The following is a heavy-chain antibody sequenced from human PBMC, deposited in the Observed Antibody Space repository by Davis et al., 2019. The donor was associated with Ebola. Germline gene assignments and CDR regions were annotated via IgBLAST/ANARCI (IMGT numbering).Heavy chain of an antibody. J-gene: IGHJ3*01. CDR1: GFSFSDYY. CDR2: ISNSGTYA. CDR3: AKNLRVAPPTGTTLNAFDV. V-gene: IGHV3-11*06. D-gene: IGHD1-1*01. Sequence: PGGSLRLSCAASGFSFSDYYMTWIRQAPGKGLDWISYISNSGTYASYADSVKGRFTISRDNAKRSLYLHMTFLSADDTAVYYCAKNLRVAPPTGTTLNAFDVWGQGTMVTVSS.